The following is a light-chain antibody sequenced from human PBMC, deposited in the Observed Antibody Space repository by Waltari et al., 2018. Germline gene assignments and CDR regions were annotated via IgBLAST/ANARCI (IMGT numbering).Light chain of an antibody. V-gene: IGKV1-39*01. CDR3: HPGFPTPPP. J-gene: IGKJ3*01. CDR2: HAS. CDR1: QGIAFY. Sequence: DIQVTQSPSSLSASIGDRVTITCRTSQGIAFYLNCYQQKPGQAPKPLIYHASNLQSGVPSSFSGREFGTDSLSSTSILKPEIFPPYSFHPGFPTPPPSGPG.